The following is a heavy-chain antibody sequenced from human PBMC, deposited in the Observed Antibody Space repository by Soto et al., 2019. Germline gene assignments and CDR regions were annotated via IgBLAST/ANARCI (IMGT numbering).Heavy chain of an antibody. CDR1: GFTFSNAW. Sequence: GGSLRLSCAASGFTFSNAWINWVRQAPGKGLEWVGRIKSKTGGGTTDFAAPVKGRFAISRDDSKNIAYMQMNSLKIEDTAVYYCSTDSYSDMTVVRLDNWGHGTLVTSPQ. D-gene: IGHD3-22*01. CDR3: STDSYSDMTVVRLDN. V-gene: IGHV3-15*07. CDR2: IKSKTGGGTT. J-gene: IGHJ4*01.